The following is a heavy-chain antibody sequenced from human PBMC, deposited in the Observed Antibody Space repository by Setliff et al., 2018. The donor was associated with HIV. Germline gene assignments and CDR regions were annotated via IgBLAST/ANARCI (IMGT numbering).Heavy chain of an antibody. V-gene: IGHV4-59*11. CDR3: ARHTVFVRYFDH. CDR1: AASIRSHY. J-gene: IGHJ4*02. D-gene: IGHD2-2*02. CDR2: FYYTGST. Sequence: SETLSLTCTVSAASIRSHYWSWIRQSPGKGLEWIGNFYYTGSTDYNPSFKSRVTISLDKPNNQISLNLSSATAADTAVYYCARHTVFVRYFDHWGQGMLVTVSS.